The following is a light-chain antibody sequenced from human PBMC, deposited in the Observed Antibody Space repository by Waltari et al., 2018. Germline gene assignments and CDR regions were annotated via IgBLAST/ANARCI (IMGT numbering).Light chain of an antibody. Sequence: EVILTQSPDTLSLSPGARATLSCRASQNITNTFLAWYQQKPALAPRLLISDSSSRATGVPDRFSGSGSGTDFTLTIGRLEPEDYAVYYCQQYENSPLTFGGGTQVETK. CDR2: DSS. CDR3: QQYENSPLT. CDR1: QNITNTF. V-gene: IGKV3-20*01. J-gene: IGKJ4*01.